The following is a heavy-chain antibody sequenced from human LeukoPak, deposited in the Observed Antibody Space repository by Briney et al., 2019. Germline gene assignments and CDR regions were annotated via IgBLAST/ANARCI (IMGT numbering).Heavy chain of an antibody. Sequence: GASVKVSCKASGYPFTTYGINWVRKATGQGLEWMGWMNPSSGYTGCSQKFQGRVTMTRNTSITTAYMELSSLRSEDTAVYYCARISDHNWYFDLRGRGTLVTVSS. CDR3: ARISDHNWYFDL. J-gene: IGHJ2*01. D-gene: IGHD1-14*01. CDR1: GYPFTTYG. CDR2: MNPSSGYT. V-gene: IGHV1-8*01.